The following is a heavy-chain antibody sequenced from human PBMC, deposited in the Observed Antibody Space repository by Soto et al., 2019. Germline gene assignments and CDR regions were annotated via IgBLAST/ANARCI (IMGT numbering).Heavy chain of an antibody. CDR2: IKQDGSEK. V-gene: IGHV3-7*05. CDR3: AREKRLVPPTPDY. Sequence: EVQLVESGGGLVQPGGSLRLSCAASGFTFSSYWMSWVRQAPGKGLEWVANIKQDGSEKYYVDSVKGRFTISRDNAKNSLYLQMNSLRAEDTAVYYCAREKRLVPPTPDYWGQGTLVTVSS. J-gene: IGHJ4*02. D-gene: IGHD6-6*01. CDR1: GFTFSSYW.